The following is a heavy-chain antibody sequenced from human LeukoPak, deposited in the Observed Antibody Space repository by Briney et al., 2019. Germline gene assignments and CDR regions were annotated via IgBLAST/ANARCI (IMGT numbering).Heavy chain of an antibody. V-gene: IGHV3-33*03. Sequence: PGGSLRLSCAASGFTFSSYGMHWVRQAPGKGLEWVAVIWYDGSNKYYADSVKGRFTISRDNSKNTLYLQMNSLRAEDTAVYYCAKDGTGCGGDCYSDYWGQGTLLTVSS. D-gene: IGHD2-21*02. CDR3: AKDGTGCGGDCYSDY. CDR1: GFTFSSYG. CDR2: IWYDGSNK. J-gene: IGHJ4*02.